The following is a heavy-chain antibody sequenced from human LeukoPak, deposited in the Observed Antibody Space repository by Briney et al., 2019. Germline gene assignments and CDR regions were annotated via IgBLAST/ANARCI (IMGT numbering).Heavy chain of an antibody. CDR1: GGSFSGYY. CDR2: INHSGST. J-gene: IGHJ6*02. V-gene: IGHV4-34*01. Sequence: SETLSVTCAVYGGSFSGYYWSWIRQPPGKGLEWIGEINHSGSTNYNPSLKSRVTISVDTSKNQFSLKLSSVTAADTAVYYCARSPYYYGMDVWGQGTTVTVSS. CDR3: ARSPYYYGMDV.